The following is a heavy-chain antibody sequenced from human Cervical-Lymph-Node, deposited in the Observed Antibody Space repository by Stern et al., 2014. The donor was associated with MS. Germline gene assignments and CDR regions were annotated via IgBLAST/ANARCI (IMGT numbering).Heavy chain of an antibody. J-gene: IGHJ4*02. V-gene: IGHV5-51*03. CDR2: IFPRDSNT. CDR1: GYLFDDYW. CDR3: ASSPATPSGYDRFDY. D-gene: IGHD5-12*01. Sequence: QLVQSGAEVKKPGESLKISCEASGYLFDDYWIGWVRQMSGRGLELVAIIFPRDSNTRYSPSVQGQVTISADKSISTAYLQWSRLKAPAPAMYYCASSPATPSGYDRFDYWGQGALVTVSS.